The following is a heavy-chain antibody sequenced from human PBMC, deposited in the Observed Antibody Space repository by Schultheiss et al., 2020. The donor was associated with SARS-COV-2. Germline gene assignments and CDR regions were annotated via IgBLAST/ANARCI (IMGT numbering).Heavy chain of an antibody. Sequence: SVKVSCKASGYTFTSYGISWVRQAPGQGLEWMGGIIPIFGTANYAQKFQGRVTITADKSTSTAYMELSSLRSEDTAVYYCASAGDYGDYVWISYWGQGTLVTVAS. V-gene: IGHV1-69*06. CDR3: ASAGDYGDYVWISY. D-gene: IGHD4-17*01. CDR2: IIPIFGTA. CDR1: GYTFTSYG. J-gene: IGHJ4*02.